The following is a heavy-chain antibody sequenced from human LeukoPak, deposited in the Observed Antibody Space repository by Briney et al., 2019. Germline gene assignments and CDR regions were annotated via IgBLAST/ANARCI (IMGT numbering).Heavy chain of an antibody. CDR1: SGSISSSTYY. D-gene: IGHD3-22*01. V-gene: IGHV4-39*07. Sequence: PSETLSLTCTVSSGSISSSTYYWGWIRQPPGKGLEWIGAIYYTGSTYYNPSLKSRVTISVDTSKNQFSLKLSSVTAADTAVYYCARDPNYYDSSGYYSNDAFDIWGQGTMVTVSS. CDR3: ARDPNYYDSSGYYSNDAFDI. J-gene: IGHJ3*02. CDR2: IYYTGST.